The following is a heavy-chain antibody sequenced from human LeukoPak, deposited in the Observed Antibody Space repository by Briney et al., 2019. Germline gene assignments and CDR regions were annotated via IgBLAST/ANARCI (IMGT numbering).Heavy chain of an antibody. CDR3: ARGDYYGSAPYGMDV. V-gene: IGHV4-4*02. CDR1: GGSISSSNW. D-gene: IGHD3-10*01. Sequence: PSGTLSLTCAVSGGSISSSNWWSWVRQPPGKGLEWIGYMYHSGSTNYNPSLKSRVTISVDTSKNQFSLKLSSVTAADTAVYYCARGDYYGSAPYGMDVWGQGTTVTVSS. CDR2: MYHSGST. J-gene: IGHJ6*02.